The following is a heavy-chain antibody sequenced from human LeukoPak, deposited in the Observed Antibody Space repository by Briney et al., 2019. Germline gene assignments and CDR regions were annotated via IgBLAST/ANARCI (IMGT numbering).Heavy chain of an antibody. V-gene: IGHV1-2*02. D-gene: IGHD3-10*01. J-gene: IGHJ4*02. CDR3: ARDRELWFGELLPLDY. Sequence: GASVKVSCKASGYIFTAYYMHWVRQAPGQGLEWLGWINPNSGGTNYAQKFQGRVTMTRDTSISTAYMELSRLRSDDTAVYYCARDRELWFGELLPLDYWGQGTLVTASS. CDR2: INPNSGGT. CDR1: GYIFTAYY.